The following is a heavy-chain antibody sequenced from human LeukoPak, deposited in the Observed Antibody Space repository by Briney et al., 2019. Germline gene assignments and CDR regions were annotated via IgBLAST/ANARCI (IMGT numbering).Heavy chain of an antibody. Sequence: ASVKVSCKASGNTFTSYYIHWVRQAPGQGLEWMGRINPSGGSTSYAQKFQGRVNVTRDTSTSTVYMELSSLRSEDTAVYYCAREEDSSSWHSYHHYGMDVWGQGTTVTVSS. CDR3: AREEDSSSWHSYHHYGMDV. CDR1: GNTFTSYY. J-gene: IGHJ6*02. V-gene: IGHV1-46*01. D-gene: IGHD6-13*01. CDR2: INPSGGST.